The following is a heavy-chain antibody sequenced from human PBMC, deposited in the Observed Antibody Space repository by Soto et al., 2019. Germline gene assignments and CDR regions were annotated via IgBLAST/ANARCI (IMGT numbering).Heavy chain of an antibody. J-gene: IGHJ4*02. CDR1: GFTFSRYA. V-gene: IGHV3-23*01. CDR2: ISGRGDST. Sequence: GGSLRLSCTASGFTFSRYAMSWVLQTPGKGLEWVSGISGRGDSTYYADSVKGRFTISRDNSKNTLFLQMNSLRAEDTAVYYCAKATGRSAWTFDYWGKGXLVTVYS. CDR3: AKATGRSAWTFDY. D-gene: IGHD3-10*01.